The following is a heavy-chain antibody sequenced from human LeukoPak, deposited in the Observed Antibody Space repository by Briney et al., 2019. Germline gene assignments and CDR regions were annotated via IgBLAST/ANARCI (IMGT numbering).Heavy chain of an antibody. CDR2: ISAYNGNT. J-gene: IGHJ4*02. Sequence: ASVKVSCKASGYTFTSYGISWVRQAPGQGLEWMGWISAYNGNTNYAQKLQGRFTITTNTSTSTAYMERRSLRSDDTAVYYCGRSEWELLGPLGDYWGQGTLVTVSS. CDR1: GYTFTSYG. D-gene: IGHD1-26*01. V-gene: IGHV1-18*01. CDR3: GRSEWELLGPLGDY.